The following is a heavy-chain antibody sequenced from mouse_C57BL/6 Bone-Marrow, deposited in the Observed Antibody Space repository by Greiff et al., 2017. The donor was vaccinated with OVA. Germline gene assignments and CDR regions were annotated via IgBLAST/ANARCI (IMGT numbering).Heavy chain of an antibody. CDR2: ILPGSGST. CDR1: GYTYTGYW. J-gene: IGHJ1*03. Sequence: VQLQQSGAELMKPGASVKLSCKATGYTYTGYWIEWVKQRPGHGLEWIGEILPGSGSTNYNEKFKGKATFTADTSSNTAYMQLSRLTTEDSAIYYCARGDGSRGDWYFDVWGTGTTVTVSS. V-gene: IGHV1-9*01. CDR3: ARGDGSRGDWYFDV. D-gene: IGHD1-1*01.